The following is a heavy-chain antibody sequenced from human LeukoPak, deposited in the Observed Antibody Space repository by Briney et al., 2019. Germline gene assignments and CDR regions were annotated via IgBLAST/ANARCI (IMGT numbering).Heavy chain of an antibody. J-gene: IGHJ4*02. D-gene: IGHD6-13*01. CDR2: INPSGGST. Sequence: GGSLRLSCAASGFTFSGYGMHWVRQAPGQGLEWMGVINPSGGSTSYAQKFQGRVTMTRDMSTSTVYMELSSLRSEDTAVYYCARGVINIAAHIDYWGQGTLVTVSS. CDR1: GFTFSGYG. V-gene: IGHV1-46*01. CDR3: ARGVINIAAHIDY.